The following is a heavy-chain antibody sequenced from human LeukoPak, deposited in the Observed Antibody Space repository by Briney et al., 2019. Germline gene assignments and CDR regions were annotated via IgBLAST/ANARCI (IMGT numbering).Heavy chain of an antibody. D-gene: IGHD4-17*01. V-gene: IGHV1-3*01. J-gene: IGHJ4*02. CDR3: ARDTGFGDNGVDY. CDR1: GYIFTSYA. CDR2: IRGSNGDT. Sequence: ASVKVSCKASGYIFTSYAMHWVRQAPGQRLEWMGWIRGSNGDTNYAQKFQGRVTVTTDTSTNTAYLELRSLRSDDTAVYYCARDTGFGDNGVDYWGQGTLVTVSS.